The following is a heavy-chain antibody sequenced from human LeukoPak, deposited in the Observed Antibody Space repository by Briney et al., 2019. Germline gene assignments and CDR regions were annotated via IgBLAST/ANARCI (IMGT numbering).Heavy chain of an antibody. V-gene: IGHV3-66*02. Sequence: GGSLRLSCAASGFTVSSNYMSWVRQAPGKGLEWVSVIYSGGSTYYADSVKGRFTISRDNSKNTLYLQMNSLRAEDTAVYYCARDCGGDCYSGSDYYYGMDVWGQGTTDTVSS. CDR3: ARDCGGDCYSGSDYYYGMDV. J-gene: IGHJ6*02. CDR1: GFTVSSNY. D-gene: IGHD2-21*02. CDR2: IYSGGST.